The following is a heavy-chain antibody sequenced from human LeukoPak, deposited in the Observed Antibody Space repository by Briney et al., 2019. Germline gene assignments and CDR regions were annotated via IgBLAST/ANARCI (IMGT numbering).Heavy chain of an antibody. CDR1: GFTFSRYW. V-gene: IGHV3-7*05. CDR3: AREAGIPPNTQQWPTFVDQ. D-gene: IGHD3-10*01. Sequence: PGGSLRLACAASGFTFSRYWMSWVRQDPGKWMEWVAKIKQDGSEKYYVDSVKGRFTFSRDNAKNSLYLQTNSLRAEDTALYYCAREAGIPPNTQQWPTFVDQWGQGTLVTVSS. CDR2: IKQDGSEK. J-gene: IGHJ4*02.